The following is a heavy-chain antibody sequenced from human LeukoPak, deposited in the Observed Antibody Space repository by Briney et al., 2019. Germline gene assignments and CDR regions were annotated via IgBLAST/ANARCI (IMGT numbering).Heavy chain of an antibody. V-gene: IGHV3-21*01. CDR3: ARDALKPGIAVAGLDY. J-gene: IGHJ4*02. Sequence: PGGSLRLSCAASGFTFSSYSMNWVRQAPGKGLEWVSSISSSSSYIYYADSVKGRFTISRDNAKNSPYLQMNSLRAEDTAVYYCARDALKPGIAVAGLDYWGQGTLVTVSS. D-gene: IGHD6-19*01. CDR2: ISSSSSYI. CDR1: GFTFSSYS.